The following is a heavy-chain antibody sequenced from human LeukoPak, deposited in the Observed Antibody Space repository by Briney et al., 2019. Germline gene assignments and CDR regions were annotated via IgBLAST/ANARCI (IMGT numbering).Heavy chain of an antibody. CDR3: AIHYGSGSYFDY. D-gene: IGHD3-10*01. V-gene: IGHV4-34*01. Sequence: SETLSLTCAVYGGSFSGYYWSWIRQPPGKGLEWIGEINHSGSTNYNPSLKSRVTISVDTSKNQFSLKLSSVTAADTAVYYCAIHYGSGSYFDYWGQGTLVTVSS. CDR1: GGSFSGYY. CDR2: INHSGST. J-gene: IGHJ4*02.